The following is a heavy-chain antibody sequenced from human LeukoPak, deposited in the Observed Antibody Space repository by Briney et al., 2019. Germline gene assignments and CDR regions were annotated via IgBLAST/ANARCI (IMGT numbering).Heavy chain of an antibody. V-gene: IGHV3-23*01. Sequence: GGSLRLSCAASGFTFSSYAMSWVRQAPGKGLEWVSAISGSGGSTYYADSVKGRFTISRDNSKNTLYLQMNSLRAEDTAVYYCARDLYYYDSSGPGDYWGQGTLVTVSS. CDR2: ISGSGGST. D-gene: IGHD3-22*01. CDR1: GFTFSSYA. CDR3: ARDLYYYDSSGPGDY. J-gene: IGHJ4*02.